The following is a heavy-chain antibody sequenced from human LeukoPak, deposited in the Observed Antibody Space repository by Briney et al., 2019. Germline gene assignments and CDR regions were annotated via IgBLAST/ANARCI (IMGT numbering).Heavy chain of an antibody. V-gene: IGHV3-7*01. CDR3: ARSGYPGAFDI. CDR2: RNSEGSKE. Sequence: GGSLRLSCAASGFTVSTNYMTWVRQAPGKGLEWLANRNSEGSKEDYADSMEGRFTISRDNARNLVSLQMSSLRADDTAVYYCARSGYPGAFDIWGQGTMVTVS. D-gene: IGHD2-15*01. J-gene: IGHJ3*02. CDR1: GFTVSTNY.